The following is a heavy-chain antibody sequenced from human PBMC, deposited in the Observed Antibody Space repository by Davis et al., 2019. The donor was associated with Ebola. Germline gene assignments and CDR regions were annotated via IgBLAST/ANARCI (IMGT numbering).Heavy chain of an antibody. J-gene: IGHJ6*02. V-gene: IGHV4-59*08. CDR2: IYYSGST. D-gene: IGHD2-2*02. CDR1: GGSISSYY. Sequence: SETLSLTCTVSGGSISSYYWSWIRQPPGKGLEWIGYIYYSGSTNYNPSLKSRVTISVDTSKNQFSLKLSSVTAADTAVYYCARLLGYQLLYSHYYYGMDVWGQGTTVTVSS. CDR3: ARLLGYQLLYSHYYYGMDV.